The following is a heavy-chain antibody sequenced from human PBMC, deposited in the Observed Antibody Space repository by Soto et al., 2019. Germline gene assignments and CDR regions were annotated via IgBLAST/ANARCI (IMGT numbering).Heavy chain of an antibody. Sequence: SETLSLTCTVSGCSISSGGYYWSWIRQHPGKGLEWIGYIYYSGSTYYNPSLRSRVTISVDTSKNQFSLKLSSVTAADTAVYYCARDSHGYSGYDLTYGMDVWGQGTTVTVSS. CDR2: IYYSGST. J-gene: IGHJ6*02. D-gene: IGHD5-12*01. V-gene: IGHV4-31*03. CDR1: GCSISSGGYY. CDR3: ARDSHGYSGYDLTYGMDV.